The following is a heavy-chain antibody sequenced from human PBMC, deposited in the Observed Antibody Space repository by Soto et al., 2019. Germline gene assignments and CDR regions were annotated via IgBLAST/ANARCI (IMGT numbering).Heavy chain of an antibody. V-gene: IGHV1-8*01. Sequence: ASVKVACKASGYTFTSYDINWVRQATGQGLEWMGWMNPNSGNTGYAQKFQGRVTMTRDTSTSTVYMELSSLRSEDTAVYYCARDPGRVDFKVTTPYGMAVWGQGTTVTVSS. D-gene: IGHD3-3*01. CDR3: ARDPGRVDFKVTTPYGMAV. J-gene: IGHJ6*02. CDR2: MNPNSGNT. CDR1: GYTFTSYD.